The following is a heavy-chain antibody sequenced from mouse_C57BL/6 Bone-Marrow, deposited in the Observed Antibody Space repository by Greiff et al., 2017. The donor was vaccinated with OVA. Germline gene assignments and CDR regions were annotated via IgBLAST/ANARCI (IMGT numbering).Heavy chain of an antibody. D-gene: IGHD3-2*02. CDR3: TILRLFAY. J-gene: IGHJ3*01. Sequence: VQLQQSGAELVRPGASVKLSCTASGFNIKDDYMHWVKQRPEQGLEWIGWIDPENGDAEYASKFQGKATITADTSSNTAYLQLSSLTSEDTAVYYCTILRLFAYWGQGTLVTVSA. CDR1: GFNIKDDY. CDR2: IDPENGDA. V-gene: IGHV14-4*01.